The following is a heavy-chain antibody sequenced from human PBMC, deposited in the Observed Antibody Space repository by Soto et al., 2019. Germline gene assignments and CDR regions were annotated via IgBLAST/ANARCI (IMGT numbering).Heavy chain of an antibody. CDR2: ISYDGSNK. CDR1: GFTFSSYG. J-gene: IGHJ4*02. D-gene: IGHD6-25*01. CDR3: AKVESWFSRGLFDY. V-gene: IGHV3-30*18. Sequence: GGSLRLSCAASGFTFSSYGMHWVRQAPGKGLEWVAVISYDGSNKYYADSVKGRFTISRDNSKNTLYLQMNSLRAEDTAVYYCAKVESWFSRGLFDYWGQGTLVTVSS.